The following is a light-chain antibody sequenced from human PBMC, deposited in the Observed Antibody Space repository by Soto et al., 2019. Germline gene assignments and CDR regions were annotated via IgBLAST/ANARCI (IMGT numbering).Light chain of an antibody. J-gene: IGLJ1*01. CDR3: QSYDSSLSGYV. Sequence: QSVLTQPPSVSGAPGQRVTISCTRSSSNIGAGYDVHWYQQLPGTAPKLLIYGNSNRPSGVPDRFSGSKSGTSASLAITGLQAEDEADYYCQSYDSSLSGYVFRTGTQVTVL. CDR1: SSNIGAGYD. CDR2: GNS. V-gene: IGLV1-40*01.